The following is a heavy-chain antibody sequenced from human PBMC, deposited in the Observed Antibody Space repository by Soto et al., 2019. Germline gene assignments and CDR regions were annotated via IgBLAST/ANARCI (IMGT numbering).Heavy chain of an antibody. CDR1: GFTFSSYA. Sequence: LRLSCAASGFTFSSYAMGWFRQGPGKGLEWVAVVSIGGSTHYADSVRGRFTISRDNSKNTLSLQMNSLTAEDTAVYFCAKRRGAGGHFDYWGQGALVTVSS. CDR2: VSIGGST. D-gene: IGHD2-15*01. CDR3: AKRRGAGGHFDY. V-gene: IGHV3-23*01. J-gene: IGHJ4*02.